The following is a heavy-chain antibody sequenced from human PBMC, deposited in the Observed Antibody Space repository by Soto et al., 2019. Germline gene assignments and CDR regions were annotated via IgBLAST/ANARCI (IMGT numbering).Heavy chain of an antibody. V-gene: IGHV3-33*01. CDR1: GFTFSSYG. Sequence: PGRSRTLDCAASGFTFSSYGMHWVRQAPGKGLEWVAVIWYDGSNKYYADSVKGRFTISRDNSKNTLYLQMNSLRAEDTAVYYCARQAFGKTGEYYYYGMDVWGQGTTVTVSS. J-gene: IGHJ6*02. CDR3: ARQAFGKTGEYYYYGMDV. CDR2: IWYDGSNK. D-gene: IGHD3-10*01.